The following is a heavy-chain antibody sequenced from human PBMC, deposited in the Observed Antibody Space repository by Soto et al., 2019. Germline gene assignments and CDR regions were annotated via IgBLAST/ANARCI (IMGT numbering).Heavy chain of an antibody. CDR3: ARAGTGYCSGFSCVSGLYGMDV. J-gene: IGHJ6*02. Sequence: QVQLQESGPGLVKPSGTLSLTCAVSGDSISSRNWWSWVRQPPGKGLEWIGQISHGGNTNYNPSLLSRGPRSVYKSQTQFSLKLSSVTAADTAVYYCARAGTGYCSGFSCVSGLYGMDVWGQGTTVTVSS. CDR1: GDSISSRNW. V-gene: IGHV4-4*02. CDR2: ISHGGNT. D-gene: IGHD2-15*01.